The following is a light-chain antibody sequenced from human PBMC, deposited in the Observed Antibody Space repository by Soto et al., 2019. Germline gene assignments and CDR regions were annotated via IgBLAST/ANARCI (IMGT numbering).Light chain of an antibody. CDR3: QHYNNWPPDYT. J-gene: IGKJ2*01. CDR1: QSIRSY. V-gene: IGKV3-15*01. CDR2: GAS. Sequence: VMTQSPATLSASPGETATLSCRASQSIRSYLAWYQQKPGQAPRLLIYGASMRATGVPTRFSGSGSGTEFTLTISSLQSEDCAVYYCQHYNNWPPDYTFGQGTKVEIK.